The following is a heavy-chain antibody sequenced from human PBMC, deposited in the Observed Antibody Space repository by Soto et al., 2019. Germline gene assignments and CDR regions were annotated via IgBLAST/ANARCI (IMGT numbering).Heavy chain of an antibody. CDR2: IYWDDDK. V-gene: IGHV2-5*02. Sequence: SCPSLVNPTQTLTLTCTFSWFSLSTSGGGVGWIRQPPGKALEWRALIYWDDDKRYSPSLKSRLTITKDTSKNQVVLTMTNMDPVDTATYYCAHDRTGYSSSWLAAAFDYWGQGTLVTVSS. CDR3: AHDRTGYSSSWLAAAFDY. J-gene: IGHJ4*02. CDR1: WFSLSTSGGG. D-gene: IGHD6-13*01.